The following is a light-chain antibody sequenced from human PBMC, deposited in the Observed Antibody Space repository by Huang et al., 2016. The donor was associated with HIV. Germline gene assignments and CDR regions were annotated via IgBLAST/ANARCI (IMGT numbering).Light chain of an antibody. J-gene: IGKJ1*01. CDR3: QQSFSVPRT. CDR2: TAS. V-gene: IGKV1-39*01. CDR1: QNVSKS. Sequence: DIQMTQSPPSLSASVGDRVTFTCRANQNVSKSLNWYQQKPGKAPKLLISTASTLETVVPARFSGSGSGSHVNLNITHLQPEDFATYYCQQSFSVPRTFG.